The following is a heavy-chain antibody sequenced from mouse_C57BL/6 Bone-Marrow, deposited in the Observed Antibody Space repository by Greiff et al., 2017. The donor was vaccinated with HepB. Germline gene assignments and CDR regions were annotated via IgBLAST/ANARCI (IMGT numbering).Heavy chain of an antibody. J-gene: IGHJ4*01. CDR1: GYTFTSYW. CDR2: IDPNSGGT. Sequence: QVQLKQPGAELVKPGASVKLSCKASGYTFTSYWMHWVKQRPGRGLEWIGRIDPNSGGTKYNEKFKSKATLTVDKPSSTAYMQLSSLTSEDSAVYYCAGVSSGYVLYAMDYWGQGTSVTVSS. D-gene: IGHD3-2*02. CDR3: AGVSSGYVLYAMDY. V-gene: IGHV1-72*01.